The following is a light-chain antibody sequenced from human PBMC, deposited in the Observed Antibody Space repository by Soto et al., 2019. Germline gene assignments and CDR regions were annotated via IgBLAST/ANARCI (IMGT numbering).Light chain of an antibody. V-gene: IGLV1-44*01. Sequence: QSVLTQPPSASGTPGQRVTISCSGSSSNIGSYTVYWYQQIPGTAPKLLIYGNNQRHSGIPDRFSGSKSDTSASLAISGLQSEDEADYYCAAWEDSLNGVVFGGGTKLTVL. CDR3: AAWEDSLNGVV. CDR2: GNN. J-gene: IGLJ2*01. CDR1: SSNIGSYT.